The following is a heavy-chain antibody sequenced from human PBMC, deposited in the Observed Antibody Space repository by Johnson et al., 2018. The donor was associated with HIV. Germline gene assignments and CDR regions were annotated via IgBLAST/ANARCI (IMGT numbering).Heavy chain of an antibody. CDR2: ISWNSGSI. CDR1: GYTFSHYW. D-gene: IGHD1-26*01. J-gene: IGHJ3*02. Sequence: VQLVESGGGLVQPGGSLRLSCVASGYTFSHYWMTWVRQAPGKGLEWVSGISWNSGSIGYADSVKGRFTISRDNAKNSLYLQMNSLRAEDTALYYCAKDAAYSGSYGLGMMYAFDIWGQGTMVTVSS. CDR3: AKDAAYSGSYGLGMMYAFDI. V-gene: IGHV3-9*01.